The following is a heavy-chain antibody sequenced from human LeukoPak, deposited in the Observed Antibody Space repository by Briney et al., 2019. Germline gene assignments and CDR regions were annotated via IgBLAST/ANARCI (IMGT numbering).Heavy chain of an antibody. D-gene: IGHD2-21*02. J-gene: IGHJ3*02. CDR1: GFTFSSYS. V-gene: IGHV3-21*01. CDR2: ISSSSSYI. CDR3: VRDNLEGDCGGDCLNGAFAI. Sequence: PGGSLRLSCAASGFTFSSYSMNWVRQAPGKGLEWVSSISSSSSYIYYADSVKGRFTISRDNAKNSLYLQMNSLRAEDTAVYYCVRDNLEGDCGGDCLNGAFAIWGQGTMVTVSS.